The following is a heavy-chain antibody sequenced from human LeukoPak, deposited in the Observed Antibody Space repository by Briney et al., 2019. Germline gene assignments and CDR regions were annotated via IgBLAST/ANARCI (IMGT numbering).Heavy chain of an antibody. D-gene: IGHD6-19*01. Sequence: GGSLRLSCAASGFTFSSYGMHWVRQAPGKGLEWVAFIRNDGSNKYYADSVKGRFTISRDNSKNTLYLQMNSLRAEDTAVYYCAKDYSSGWYLDYWGQGTLVTVSS. CDR2: IRNDGSNK. CDR3: AKDYSSGWYLDY. V-gene: IGHV3-30*02. J-gene: IGHJ4*02. CDR1: GFTFSSYG.